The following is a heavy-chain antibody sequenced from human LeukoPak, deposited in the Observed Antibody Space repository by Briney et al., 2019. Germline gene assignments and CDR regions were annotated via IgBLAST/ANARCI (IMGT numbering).Heavy chain of an antibody. D-gene: IGHD2/OR15-2a*01. CDR3: ARYRCKTTSGCEDTDAFDT. Sequence: ASVKVLCKASGSTSTDYYMHWVPQAPAQGIEWMRWINPNSGGTNYAQKFQGRVTMTGDTSINTAYMELRRLTSDDTAVYYCARYRCKTTSGCEDTDAFDTWGQGTMVTVSS. CDR1: GSTSTDYY. CDR2: INPNSGGT. V-gene: IGHV1-2*02. J-gene: IGHJ3*02.